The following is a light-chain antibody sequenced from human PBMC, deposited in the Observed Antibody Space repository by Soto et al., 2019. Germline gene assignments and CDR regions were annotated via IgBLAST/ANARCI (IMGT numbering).Light chain of an antibody. CDR1: SSDVGVYNY. J-gene: IGLJ1*01. CDR3: SSYTSSSTLA. CDR2: EVS. V-gene: IGLV2-14*01. Sequence: QSALTQPASVSGSPGQSITISCTGTSSDVGVYNYVSWYQQHPGKAPKLMIYEVSNRPSGVSNRFSGSKSGNTASLTISGLQAEDEADYYCSSYTSSSTLAFGTGTKVTVL.